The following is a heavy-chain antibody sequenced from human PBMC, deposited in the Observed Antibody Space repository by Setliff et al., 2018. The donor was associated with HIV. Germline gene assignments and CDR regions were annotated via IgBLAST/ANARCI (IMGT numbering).Heavy chain of an antibody. CDR1: GASIPSSSHY. CDR3: ARHVDIVAPFDF. D-gene: IGHD5-12*01. CDR2: IFSSGST. V-gene: IGHV4-39*01. Sequence: LSLTCTVSGASIPSSSHYWGWIRQPPGKGLQWIGTIFSSGSTYYAPSLKSRVTISIDSTKNQISLKLNFVTAADTAVYYCARHVDIVAPFDFWGQGTLVTVSS. J-gene: IGHJ4*02.